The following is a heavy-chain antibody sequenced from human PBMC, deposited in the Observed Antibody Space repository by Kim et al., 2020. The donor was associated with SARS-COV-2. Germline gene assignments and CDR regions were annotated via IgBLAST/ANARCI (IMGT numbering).Heavy chain of an antibody. J-gene: IGHJ4*01. Sequence: IFYADSLKGRFTISGDNSKSTLQINSLRAEDTAVYYCAKGDVRSNYLGFWGQGSLVTVSS. CDR2: I. D-gene: IGHD3-10*01. V-gene: IGHV3-23*05. CDR3: AKGDVRSNYLGF.